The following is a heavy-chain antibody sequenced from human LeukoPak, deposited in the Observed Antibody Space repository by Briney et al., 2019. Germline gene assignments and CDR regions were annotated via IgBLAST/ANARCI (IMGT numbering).Heavy chain of an antibody. J-gene: IGHJ4*02. D-gene: IGHD2-2*01. V-gene: IGHV1-18*01. CDR3: ARGQGVVVPAAGYYFDY. Sequence: ASVKVSSKASGYTFTSYGISWVRQAPGQGLEWMGWISAYNGNTNYAQKLQGRVTMTTDTSTSTAYMELRSLRSDDTAVYYCARGQGVVVPAAGYYFDYWGQGTLVTVSS. CDR2: ISAYNGNT. CDR1: GYTFTSYG.